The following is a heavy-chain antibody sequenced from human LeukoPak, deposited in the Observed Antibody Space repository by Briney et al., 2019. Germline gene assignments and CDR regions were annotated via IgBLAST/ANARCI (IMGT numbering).Heavy chain of an antibody. CDR2: IYHSGST. J-gene: IGHJ4*02. Sequence: SETLSLTCTVSGGSISTYYWSWIRQPPGKGLEWIGYIYHSGSTNYNPSLKSRVTISVDTSKNQFSLKLSSVTAADTAVYYCARSGFGELFAPLDYWGQGTLVTVSS. D-gene: IGHD3-10*01. CDR1: GGSISTYY. V-gene: IGHV4-59*01. CDR3: ARSGFGELFAPLDY.